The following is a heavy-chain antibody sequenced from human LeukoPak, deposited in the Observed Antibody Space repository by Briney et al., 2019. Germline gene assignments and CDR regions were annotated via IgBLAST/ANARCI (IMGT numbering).Heavy chain of an antibody. CDR3: ASHTYYYSSGSFGH. Sequence: ASVKVSCKASGYTFTSCDINWVRQATGQGPEWMGWMNPSSGNTGYAQRFQGRVTMTRDTSISTAYLELSSLRSEDTAVYYCASHTYYYSSGSFGHWGQGTLVTVSS. V-gene: IGHV1-8*01. CDR2: MNPSSGNT. CDR1: GYTFTSCD. J-gene: IGHJ4*02. D-gene: IGHD3-10*01.